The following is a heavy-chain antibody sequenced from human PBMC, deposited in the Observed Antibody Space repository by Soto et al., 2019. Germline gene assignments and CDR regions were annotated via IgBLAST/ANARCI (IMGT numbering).Heavy chain of an antibody. V-gene: IGHV4-4*02. CDR2: TYHSGTT. CDR1: GDSINNSDV. Sequence: SETLSLTCAVSGDSINNSDVWSWVRQTPGKGLEWIGETYHSGTTNYNPSLRTRVTISIDKSKNQFSLKMNSVTAADTAVYYCAREVNSSPARGPNWFDPWGQGTLVTVSS. J-gene: IGHJ5*02. CDR3: AREVNSSPARGPNWFDP. D-gene: IGHD6-13*01.